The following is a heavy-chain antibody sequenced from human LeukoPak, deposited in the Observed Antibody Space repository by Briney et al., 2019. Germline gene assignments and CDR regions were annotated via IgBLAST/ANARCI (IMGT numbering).Heavy chain of an antibody. CDR2: ISYDGSNK. CDR1: GFTFSSYA. Sequence: PGGSLRLSCAASGFTFSSYAMHWVRQAPGKGLAWVAVISYDGSNKYYADSVKGRFTISRDNSKNTLYLQMNSLRAEDTAVYYCARAPYYDSSGYYDCWGQGTLVTVSS. D-gene: IGHD3-22*01. CDR3: ARAPYYDSSGYYDC. J-gene: IGHJ4*02. V-gene: IGHV3-30*01.